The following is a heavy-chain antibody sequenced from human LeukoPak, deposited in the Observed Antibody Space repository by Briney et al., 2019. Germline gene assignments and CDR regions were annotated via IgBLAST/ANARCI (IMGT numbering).Heavy chain of an antibody. CDR1: GYSFTSYW. J-gene: IGHJ5*02. CDR2: IYPDDFDT. V-gene: IGHV5-51*01. Sequence: PGESLKISCKASGYSFTSYWIAWVRQMPGKGLEWMGVIYPDDFDTRYSPSFQGKVTVSADKSISTAFLQWSSLKASDTAIYYCARHGKLSASRNWFDPWGQGTLVTVSS. D-gene: IGHD1-26*01. CDR3: ARHGKLSASRNWFDP.